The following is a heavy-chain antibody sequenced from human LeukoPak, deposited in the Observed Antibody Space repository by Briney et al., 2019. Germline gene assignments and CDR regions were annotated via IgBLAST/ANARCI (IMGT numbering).Heavy chain of an antibody. D-gene: IGHD5-12*01. Sequence: GEALQISYKGSGYSFTSYWIGWVRPMPGKGLEWMGIIYPGDSDTRYSPSFQGQVTISADKSISTAYLQWSSLKASDTAMYYCARLATIHPDYWGHATLVTVSS. J-gene: IGHJ4*01. V-gene: IGHV5-51*01. CDR1: GYSFTSYW. CDR2: IYPGDSDT. CDR3: ARLATIHPDY.